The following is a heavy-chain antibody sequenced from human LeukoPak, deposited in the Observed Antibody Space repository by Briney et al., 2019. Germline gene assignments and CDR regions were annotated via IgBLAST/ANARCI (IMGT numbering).Heavy chain of an antibody. J-gene: IGHJ4*02. V-gene: IGHV3-7*01. D-gene: IGHD3-10*01. CDR1: GFTFSSYW. CDR2: IKQDGSEK. CDR3: ARSLWFGELPRAY. Sequence: PGGSLRLSCAASGFTFSSYWMSWVRQAPGKGLEWVANIKQDGSEKYYVDSVKGRFTISRDNAKNSLYLQMNSLRAEDTAVYYCARSLWFGELPRAYWGQGTLVTVSS.